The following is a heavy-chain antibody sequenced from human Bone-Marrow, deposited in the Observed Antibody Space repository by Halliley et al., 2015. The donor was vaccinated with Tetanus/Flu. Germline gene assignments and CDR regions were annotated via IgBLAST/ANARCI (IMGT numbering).Heavy chain of an antibody. V-gene: IGHV4-31*02. CDR2: IYYRGGP. D-gene: IGHD1-26*01. CDR3: ARGFRPTVFAYDYFDY. J-gene: IGHJ4*02. Sequence: IYYRGGPPYNPPLRGRVTISVDTSKNQFSLKLSAVTAADTAVFYFARGFRPTVFAYDYFDYWGQGTLVTVSS.